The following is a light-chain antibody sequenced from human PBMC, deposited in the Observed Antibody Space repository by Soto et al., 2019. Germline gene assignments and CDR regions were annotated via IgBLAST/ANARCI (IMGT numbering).Light chain of an antibody. CDR3: QQRSNWPPV. J-gene: IGKJ5*01. CDR1: QSVSSSY. V-gene: IGKV3-11*01. Sequence: EIVLTQSPGTLSLSPGERVTLSCRASQSVSSSYLAWYQQKPGQAPRLLIYDASNRATGIPARFSGSGSGTDFTLTISSLEPEDFAVYYCQQRSNWPPVFGQGTRLEIK. CDR2: DAS.